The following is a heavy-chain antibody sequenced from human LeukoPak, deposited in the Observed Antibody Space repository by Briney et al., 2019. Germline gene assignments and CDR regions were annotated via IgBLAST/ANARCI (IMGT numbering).Heavy chain of an antibody. V-gene: IGHV1-8*01. J-gene: IGHJ4*02. Sequence: GASVKVSCKASGYTFTSYDINWVRQATGQGLEWMGWMNPNSGNTGYAQKFQGRVTMTRNTSISTAYMELSSLRSEDTAVYYCARDRHSSGYPDYWGQGTLVTVSS. CDR2: MNPNSGNT. D-gene: IGHD3-22*01. CDR1: GYTFTSYD. CDR3: ARDRHSSGYPDY.